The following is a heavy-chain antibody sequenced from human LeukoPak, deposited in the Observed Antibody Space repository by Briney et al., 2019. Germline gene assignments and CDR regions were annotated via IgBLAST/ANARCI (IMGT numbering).Heavy chain of an antibody. Sequence: GGSLRLSCAVSGFTFSNFAMSWVRQAPGKGLEWVSGISGSGGSTYYADSVKGRFTISRDNSKNTLYLQVNSLRAEDTAVYYCAKCTTQNTHYPIDYWGQGTLVTVSS. CDR1: GFTFSNFA. J-gene: IGHJ4*02. V-gene: IGHV3-23*01. CDR3: AKCTTQNTHYPIDY. CDR2: ISGSGGST. D-gene: IGHD2/OR15-2a*01.